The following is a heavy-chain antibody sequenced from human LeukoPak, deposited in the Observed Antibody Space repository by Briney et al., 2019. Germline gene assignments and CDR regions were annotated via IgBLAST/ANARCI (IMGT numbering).Heavy chain of an antibody. J-gene: IGHJ4*02. CDR2: INHSGST. Sequence: SETLSLTCAVYGGSFSGYYWSWIRQPPGKGLEWIGEINHSGSTNYNPSLNSRVTISDDTSKNQFLLKLSSVTAADTAVYCGAREIGGATTRLDYWGQGTLVTVSS. CDR3: AREIGGATTRLDY. D-gene: IGHD1-26*01. CDR1: GGSFSGYY. V-gene: IGHV4-34*01.